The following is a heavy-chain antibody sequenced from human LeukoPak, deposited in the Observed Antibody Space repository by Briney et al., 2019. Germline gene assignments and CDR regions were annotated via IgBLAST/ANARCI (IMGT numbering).Heavy chain of an antibody. CDR2: ISYDGSNK. J-gene: IGHJ6*02. CDR3: ARDYDFSGSMDV. D-gene: IGHD3-3*01. CDR1: GFTFSSYG. Sequence: GSLRLSCAASGFTFSSYGMHWVRQAPGKGLEWVAVISYDGSNKYYADSVKGRFTISRDNSKNTLYLQMNSLRAEDTAVYYCARDYDFSGSMDVWGQGTTVTVSS. V-gene: IGHV3-30*03.